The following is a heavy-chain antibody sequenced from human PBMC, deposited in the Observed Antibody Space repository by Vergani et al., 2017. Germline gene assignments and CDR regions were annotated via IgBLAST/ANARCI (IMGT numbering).Heavy chain of an antibody. D-gene: IGHD6-13*01. V-gene: IGHV3-7*01. CDR2: INQDGSAK. J-gene: IGHJ3*02. CDR1: GFSFSSYW. Sequence: EVQLVESGGGLVQPGGSLRLSCAASGFSFSSYWMSWVRQAPGKGLEGLANINQDGSAKNYVDSVNGRFTISRDNAKNSVLMQMNSLRVEDTAVYYCARMKPYSSRPGGAFDIWGLGTMVTVSS. CDR3: ARMKPYSSRPGGAFDI.